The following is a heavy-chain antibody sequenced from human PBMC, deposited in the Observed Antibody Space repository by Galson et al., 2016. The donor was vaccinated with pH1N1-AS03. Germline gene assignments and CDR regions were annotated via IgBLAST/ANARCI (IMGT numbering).Heavy chain of an antibody. CDR2: IYYSGST. V-gene: IGHV4-39*01. J-gene: IGHJ4*02. Sequence: SETLSLTCTVSGGSISRTSYYWGWIRQPPGKGLEWIGSIYYSGSTYYNPSLKSRVTISVDTSKNQFSLKLSSVTAADTAVYYCARLEVAGTRGDYWGQGTPVTVSS. D-gene: IGHD6-19*01. CDR1: GGSISRTSYY. CDR3: ARLEVAGTRGDY.